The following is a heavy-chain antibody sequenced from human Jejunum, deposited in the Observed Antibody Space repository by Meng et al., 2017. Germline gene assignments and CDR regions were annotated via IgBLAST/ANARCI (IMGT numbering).Heavy chain of an antibody. J-gene: IGHJ4*02. CDR3: AKSSGHDSSGWKFEY. D-gene: IGHD3-22*01. CDR1: GFTFSSYG. CDR2: IWYDGSYK. V-gene: IGHV3-33*06. Sequence: GESLKISCAASGFTFSSYGMHWVRQAPGKGPEWVAGIWYDGSYKQCADSVKGRFTISRDNSKNTLYLQMNSLRAEDTAMYYCAKSSGHDSSGWKFEYWGQGTLVTVSS.